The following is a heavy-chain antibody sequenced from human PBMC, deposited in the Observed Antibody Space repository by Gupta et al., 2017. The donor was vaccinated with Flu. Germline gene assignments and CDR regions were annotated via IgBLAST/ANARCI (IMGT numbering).Heavy chain of an antibody. Sequence: YIHWVRQAPGRGLEWMGWIDPNSGATSHAPKFRDRLTMTRDTAVTTAFMELGWLSSDDTAVYYCAREVTPTADAFDFWGQGTMATVSS. D-gene: IGHD2-21*02. CDR3: AREVTPTADAFDF. CDR2: IDPNSGAT. V-gene: IGHV1-2*02. J-gene: IGHJ3*01. CDR1: Y.